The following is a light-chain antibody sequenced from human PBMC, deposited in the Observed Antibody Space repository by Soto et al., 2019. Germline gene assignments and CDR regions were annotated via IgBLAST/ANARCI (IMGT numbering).Light chain of an antibody. CDR3: QHYNNWPLT. CDR2: ATS. J-gene: IGKJ4*01. Sequence: EIVMTQSPATLSVSPGERASLSCRASQSVSSNLAWYQQKPGQTPRLLLYATSTRATGIPARFSGSGSGTEFTLTISSLQSEDFAFYYCQHYNNWPLTFGGGTKM. CDR1: QSVSSN. V-gene: IGKV3-15*01.